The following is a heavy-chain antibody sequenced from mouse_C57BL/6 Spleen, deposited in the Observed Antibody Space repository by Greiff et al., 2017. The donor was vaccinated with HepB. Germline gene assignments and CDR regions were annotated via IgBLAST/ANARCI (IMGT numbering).Heavy chain of an antibody. CDR3: ARLLRHLNYYAMDY. D-gene: IGHD1-1*01. CDR1: GYTFTSYW. J-gene: IGHJ4*01. CDR2: IDPSDSYT. V-gene: IGHV1-69*01. Sequence: QVQLQQPGAELVMPGASVKLSCKASGYTFTSYWMHWVKQRPGQGLEWIGEIDPSDSYTNYNQKFKGKSTLTVDKSSSTAYMQLSSLTSEDSAVYYCARLLRHLNYYAMDYWGQGTSVTVSS.